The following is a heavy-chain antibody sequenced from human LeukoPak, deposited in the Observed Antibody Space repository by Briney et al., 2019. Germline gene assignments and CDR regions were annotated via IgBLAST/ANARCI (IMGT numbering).Heavy chain of an antibody. J-gene: IGHJ4*02. CDR1: GGSISSYY. CDR3: ARDHEQYQLLTDY. D-gene: IGHD2-2*01. CDR2: IYYSGST. Sequence: SETLSLTCTVSGGSISSYYWSWIRQPPGKGLEWIGYIYYSGSTNYNPSLKSRVTISVDTSKNQFSLKLSSVTAADTAVYYCARDHEQYQLLTDYWGQGTLVTVSS. V-gene: IGHV4-59*12.